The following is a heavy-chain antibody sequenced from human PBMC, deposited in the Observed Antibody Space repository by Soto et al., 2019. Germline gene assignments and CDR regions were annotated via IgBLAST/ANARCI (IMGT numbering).Heavy chain of an antibody. CDR2: IYSGGST. CDR1: GFTVSSNY. D-gene: IGHD5-18*01. V-gene: IGHV3-53*01. Sequence: EVQLVESGGGLIQPGGSLRLSCAASGFTVSSNYMSWVRQAPGKGLEWVSVIYSGGSTYYADSVKGRFTISRDNSKNTLYLQMNSLRAEDTAVYYCARFVDTAMVPYWYFDLWGRGTLVTVSS. CDR3: ARFVDTAMVPYWYFDL. J-gene: IGHJ2*01.